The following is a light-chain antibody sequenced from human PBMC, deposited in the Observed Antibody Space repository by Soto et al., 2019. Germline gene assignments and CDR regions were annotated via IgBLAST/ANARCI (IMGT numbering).Light chain of an antibody. V-gene: IGKV3-15*01. Sequence: EIVMTQSPATLSVSPGERATLSCRASQSVSSSLAWYQQKPGQAPGLLIYGASARATGFPARFSASGSGTEFTLTISSLQSEDFAVYYCQQYNNWPWTFGQGTKVEI. CDR3: QQYNNWPWT. CDR2: GAS. J-gene: IGKJ1*01. CDR1: QSVSSS.